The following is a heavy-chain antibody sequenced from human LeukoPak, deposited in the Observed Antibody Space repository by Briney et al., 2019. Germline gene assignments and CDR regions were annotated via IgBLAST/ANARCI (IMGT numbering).Heavy chain of an antibody. CDR2: IYYSGST. J-gene: IGHJ4*02. Sequence: SETLSLTCTVSGGSISSSSYYWGWIRQPPGKGLEWIGSIYYSGSTYYNPSLKSRVTISVDTSKNQFSLKLSSVTAADTAVYYCARERYVDIVATIGGFDYWGQGTLVTVSS. V-gene: IGHV4-39*07. CDR1: GGSISSSSYY. CDR3: ARERYVDIVATIGGFDY. D-gene: IGHD5-12*01.